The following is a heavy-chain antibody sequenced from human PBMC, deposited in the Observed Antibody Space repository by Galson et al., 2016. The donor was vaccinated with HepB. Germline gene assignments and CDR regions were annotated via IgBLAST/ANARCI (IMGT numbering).Heavy chain of an antibody. CDR2: IKQDGSEK. D-gene: IGHD3-22*01. V-gene: IGHV3-7*01. Sequence: SLRLSCAASGFTFSDYWMSWVRQTPGKGLEWVVNIKQDGSEKSYVDSVKGRFTISRGNARNSLYLQMNSLRAEDTAVYYCARDRYVGDTWGYYNIDYWGQGTLVTVSS. J-gene: IGHJ4*02. CDR3: ARDRYVGDTWGYYNIDY. CDR1: GFTFSDYW.